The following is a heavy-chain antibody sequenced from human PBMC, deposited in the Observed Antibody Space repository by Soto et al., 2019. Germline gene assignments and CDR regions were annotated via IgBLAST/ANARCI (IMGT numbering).Heavy chain of an antibody. V-gene: IGHV1-18*01. CDR3: ARISQSDFWSGYYYFFDY. CDR1: GYTFTDYG. D-gene: IGHD3-3*01. Sequence: QVHLVQSGAEVEKPGASVKVSCKASGYTFTDYGISWVRQAPGQGLQWMGWITAFNGNTKYAQQFQGRVTMTTDTSTSTAYMELRSLGSDDTAVYYCARISQSDFWSGYYYFFDYWGQGTLGTGSS. CDR2: ITAFNGNT. J-gene: IGHJ4*02.